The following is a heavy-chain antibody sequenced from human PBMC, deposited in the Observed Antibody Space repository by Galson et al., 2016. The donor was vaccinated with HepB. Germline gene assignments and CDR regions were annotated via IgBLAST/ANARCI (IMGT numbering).Heavy chain of an antibody. CDR1: GCTFSKYA. J-gene: IGHJ2*01. CDR2: IIPIFATA. Sequence: SVKVSCKASGCTFSKYAISWVRQAPGQGLEWMGGIIPIFATANYAQKFQGRVTITGDESTSTAYMELSSLRSEDTAVYYCARIPGDILTGFFEWYFDLWGQDTLVTVSS. D-gene: IGHD3-9*01. CDR3: ARIPGDILTGFFEWYFDL. V-gene: IGHV1-69*13.